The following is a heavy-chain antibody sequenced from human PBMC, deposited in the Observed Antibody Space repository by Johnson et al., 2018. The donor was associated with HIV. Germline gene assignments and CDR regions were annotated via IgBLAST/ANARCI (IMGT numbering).Heavy chain of an antibody. J-gene: IGHJ3*02. CDR2: INTDGSAT. D-gene: IGHD5-18*01. V-gene: IGHV3-74*01. CDR3: AKERGYSYGRGAFDI. Sequence: VQLVESGGGLVQPGGSLRLSCAASGFTFSTYWMHWVRQPPGKGLVWVSRINTDGSATTYADSVKGRFTISRDNSKNTLYLQMNSLRAEDTAVYYCAKERGYSYGRGAFDIWGQGTMVTVSS. CDR1: GFTFSTYW.